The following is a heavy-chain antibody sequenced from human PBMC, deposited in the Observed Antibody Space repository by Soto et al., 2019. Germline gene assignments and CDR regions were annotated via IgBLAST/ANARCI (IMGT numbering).Heavy chain of an antibody. Sequence: EVQLLESGGGLVQPGGSLRLSCAASGFTFSSYAMSWVRQAPGKGLEWVSAISGSGFSTYYADSVKGRFTVSRDTSKNPLFLQMNGLRAEDTAVYYCAKEPGDYPSDYFDNWGQGTMVTVSS. V-gene: IGHV3-23*01. CDR3: AKEPGDYPSDYFDN. J-gene: IGHJ4*02. CDR1: GFTFSSYA. CDR2: ISGSGFST. D-gene: IGHD4-17*01.